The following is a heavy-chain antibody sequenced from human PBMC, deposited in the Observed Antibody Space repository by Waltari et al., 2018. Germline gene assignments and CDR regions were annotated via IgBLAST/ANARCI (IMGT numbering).Heavy chain of an antibody. CDR2: IYHSGSS. V-gene: IGHV4-38-2*01. Sequence: QVQLQESGPGLVKPSETLSLTCAVSGPSLIRGYSWGWIRQPPGKGLEWIGSIYHSGSSYYNPSLKSRVTISVDTSKNQFSLKVSSVTAADTAVYYCVRHFGPGQDYMDVWGKGTTVTVSS. CDR3: VRHFGPGQDYMDV. J-gene: IGHJ6*03. D-gene: IGHD3-10*01. CDR1: GPSLIRGYS.